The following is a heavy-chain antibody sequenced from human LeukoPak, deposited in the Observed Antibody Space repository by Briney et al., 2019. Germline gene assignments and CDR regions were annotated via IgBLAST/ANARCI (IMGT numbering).Heavy chain of an antibody. V-gene: IGHV1-2*02. D-gene: IGHD3-16*01. Sequence: ASVKVSCKTSGYSFTDYYMHWVRQAPGQGLEWMGWINPDSGGTSSAQKFQGRVTMTRDTSISTVYMEVSWLTSDDTAIYYCARADRLHGGPYLVGPWGQGTLVTVSS. CDR1: GYSFTDYY. CDR2: INPDSGGT. J-gene: IGHJ5*02. CDR3: ARADRLHGGPYLVGP.